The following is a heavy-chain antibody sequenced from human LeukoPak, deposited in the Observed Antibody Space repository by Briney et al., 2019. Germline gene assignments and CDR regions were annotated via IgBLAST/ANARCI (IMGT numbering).Heavy chain of an antibody. V-gene: IGHV3-21*01. D-gene: IGHD3-22*01. J-gene: IGHJ5*02. CDR3: ARDLGQYYDTSDNWFDP. CDR1: GFTFNSYS. CDR2: ISGSNSYI. Sequence: GGSLRLSCAASGFTFNSYSMNWVRQAPGKGLEWVSSISGSNSYIYYADSMKGRFTISRDNAKNTLNLQMNSLRAEDTAVYYCARDLGQYYDTSDNWFDPWGQGTLVTVSS.